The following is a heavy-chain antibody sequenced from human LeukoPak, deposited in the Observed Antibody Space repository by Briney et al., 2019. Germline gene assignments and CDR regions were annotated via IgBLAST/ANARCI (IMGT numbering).Heavy chain of an antibody. CDR2: MNPNSGNT. D-gene: IGHD6-13*01. CDR1: GYTFSSYD. J-gene: IGHJ4*02. Sequence: GASVKVSCKTSGYTFSSYDINWVRQATGQGLEWMGWMNPNSGNTGYAQKFQGRITMTRNTSISTAYMDLSSLRSEDTAVYYCARGRPSVGTSDLLRPFDYWGQGTPVTVSS. CDR3: ARGRPSVGTSDLLRPFDY. V-gene: IGHV1-8*01.